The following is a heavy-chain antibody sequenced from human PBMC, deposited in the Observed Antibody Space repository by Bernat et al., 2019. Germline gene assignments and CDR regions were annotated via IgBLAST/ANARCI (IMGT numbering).Heavy chain of an antibody. J-gene: IGHJ2*01. D-gene: IGHD1-26*01. CDR1: GFTFSSYA. V-gene: IGHV3-21*01. Sequence: EVQLLESGGGLVQPGGSLRLSCAASGFTFSSYAMTWVRQAPGKGLEWVSSISSSSSYIYYADSVKGRFTISRDNAKNSLYLQMNSLRAEDTAVYYCAGDWGQWEPIWYFDLWGRGTLVTVSS. CDR3: AGDWGQWEPIWYFDL. CDR2: ISSSSSYI.